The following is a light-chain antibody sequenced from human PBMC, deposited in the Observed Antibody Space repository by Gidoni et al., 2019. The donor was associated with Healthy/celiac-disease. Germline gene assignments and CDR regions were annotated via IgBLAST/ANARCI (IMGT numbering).Light chain of an antibody. V-gene: IGKV3-20*01. CDR2: GAS. J-gene: IGKJ2*01. CDR3: QQYGSSPEYT. CDR1: QSVSSSY. Sequence: EIVLKPSPGTLSLSPGERATLSCRASQSVSSSYLAWYQQKPGQAPRLLIYGASSRATGIPDRVSGSGSGTDFTLTISRLEPEDFAVYYCQQYGSSPEYTFGQGTKLEIK.